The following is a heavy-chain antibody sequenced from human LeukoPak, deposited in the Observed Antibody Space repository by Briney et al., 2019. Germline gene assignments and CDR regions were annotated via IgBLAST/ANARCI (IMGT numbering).Heavy chain of an antibody. CDR2: ISGSGDST. D-gene: IGHD2-15*01. Sequence: PGGSLRLSCAASGFTFSNYAMRWVRQAPGKGLEWVSGISGSGDSTYYADSVKGRFTISRDNSKNTLYLQMNSLRAEDTAVYYCAREGCSGGSCSTEHIYFDYWGQGTLVTVSS. V-gene: IGHV3-23*01. J-gene: IGHJ4*02. CDR3: AREGCSGGSCSTEHIYFDY. CDR1: GFTFSNYA.